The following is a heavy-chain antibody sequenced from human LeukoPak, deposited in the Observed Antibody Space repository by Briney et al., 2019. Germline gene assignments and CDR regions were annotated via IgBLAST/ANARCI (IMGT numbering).Heavy chain of an antibody. CDR3: ARGRPGLRYFDWLKNLLFDY. J-gene: IGHJ4*02. V-gene: IGHV4-38-2*01. CDR1: GYSISSGYY. Sequence: NTSETLSLTCAVSGYSISSGYYWGWIRQPPGKGLEWIGEINHSGSTNYNPSLKSRVTISVDTSKNQFSLKLSSVTAADTAVYYCARGRPGLRYFDWLKNLLFDYWGQGTLVTVSS. CDR2: INHSGST. D-gene: IGHD3-9*01.